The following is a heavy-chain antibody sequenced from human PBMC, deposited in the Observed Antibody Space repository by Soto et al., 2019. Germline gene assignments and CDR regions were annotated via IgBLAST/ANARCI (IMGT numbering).Heavy chain of an antibody. J-gene: IGHJ5*02. CDR3: AREMTTVTSRFDP. Sequence: LSLTCTVSGGSISSYYWTWIRQPPGKGLEWIGHIYHSGNTRSTRYNPSLKSRVTISVDTSKNRFSLKLSSVTAADTAVYYCAREMTTVTSRFDPWGQGTLVTVSS. CDR1: GGSISSYY. CDR2: IYHSGNTRST. V-gene: IGHV4-59*01. D-gene: IGHD4-4*01.